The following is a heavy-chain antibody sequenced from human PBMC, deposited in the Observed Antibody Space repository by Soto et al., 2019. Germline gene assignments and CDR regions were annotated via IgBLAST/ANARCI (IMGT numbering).Heavy chain of an antibody. V-gene: IGHV4-34*01. CDR1: GGSFSGYY. CDR3: ARGGRLYYDFWSGYPRYYMDV. J-gene: IGHJ6*03. D-gene: IGHD3-3*01. CDR2: INHSGST. Sequence: GTLSLTCAFYGGSFSGYYWSWIRQPPGKGLEWIGEINHSGSTNYNPSLKSRVTISVDTSKNQFSLKLSSVTAADTAVYYCARGGRLYYDFWSGYPRYYMDVWGKGTTVTVSS.